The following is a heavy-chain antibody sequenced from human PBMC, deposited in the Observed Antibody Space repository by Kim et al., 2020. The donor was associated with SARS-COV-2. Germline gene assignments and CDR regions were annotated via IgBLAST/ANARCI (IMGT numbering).Heavy chain of an antibody. CDR2: IIPVFIAA. J-gene: IGHJ4*02. CDR3: AIFERVYGSGNIDY. V-gene: IGHV1-69*13. CDR1: GGIFSISA. D-gene: IGHD3-10*01. Sequence: SVKVSCKASGGIFSISAISWVRQAPGQGLVWMGGIIPVFIAAHYEKKFQGRVTITADESTSTAYMELSSLRSEDTAMYYCAIFERVYGSGNIDYWGQGTLVTVSS.